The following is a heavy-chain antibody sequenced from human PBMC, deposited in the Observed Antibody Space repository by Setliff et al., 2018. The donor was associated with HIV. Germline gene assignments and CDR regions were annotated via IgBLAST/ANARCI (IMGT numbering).Heavy chain of an antibody. J-gene: IGHJ3*02. V-gene: IGHV4-39*01. Sequence: SETLSLTCTVSGGSISRRDYCWGWIRQPPGKGLEWIGSVYYTWNTYYNPSLKSRVTVSVDTSKDQFSLKLSSVTAADTAVYYCARHSIAVVIGVPERDDAFDIWGHGTMVTVS. CDR1: GGSISRRDYC. CDR3: ARHSIAVVIGVPERDDAFDI. D-gene: IGHD2-21*01. CDR2: VYYTWNT.